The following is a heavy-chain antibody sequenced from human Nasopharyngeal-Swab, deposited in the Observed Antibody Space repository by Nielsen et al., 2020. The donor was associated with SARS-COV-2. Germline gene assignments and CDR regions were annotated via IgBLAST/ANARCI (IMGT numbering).Heavy chain of an antibody. V-gene: IGHV3-48*03. Sequence: GESLKISCAASGFTFSSYEMNWVRQAPGKGLEWVSYISSSGSTIYYADSVKGRFTISRDNAKNTVYLQMNTLRTEDTAVYYCAKDGRYYASGRHPFDYCVQGTLVTVSS. J-gene: IGHJ4*02. D-gene: IGHD3-10*01. CDR3: AKDGRYYASGRHPFDY. CDR2: ISSSGSTI. CDR1: GFTFSSYE.